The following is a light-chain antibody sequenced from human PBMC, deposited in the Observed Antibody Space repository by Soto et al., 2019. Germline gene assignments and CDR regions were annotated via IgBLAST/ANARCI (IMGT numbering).Light chain of an antibody. CDR3: QKYTNVPT. Sequence: DIQMTQSPSSLSASVGDRVTITCRASQGISNYLAWYQQIPGKVPKLLISASSTLQSVVPSRFSGSGSVTDFTLTISSLQPEDVATSYCQKYTNVPTFGGGTKVEIK. J-gene: IGKJ4*01. CDR2: ASS. V-gene: IGKV1-27*01. CDR1: QGISNY.